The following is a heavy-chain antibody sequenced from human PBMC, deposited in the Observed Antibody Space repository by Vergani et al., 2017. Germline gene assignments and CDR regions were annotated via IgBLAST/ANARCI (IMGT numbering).Heavy chain of an antibody. V-gene: IGHV3-21*01. CDR3: ARANSFDP. D-gene: IGHD2-21*01. Sequence: VQLVESGGGVVQPGRSLRLSCAASGFTFSSYSMNWVRQALGKGLGWVSSISSSSSYISYADSVKGRFTISRDNAKNSLYLQMNSLRAEDTAVYYCARANSFDPWGQGTLVTVSS. J-gene: IGHJ5*02. CDR2: ISSSSSYI. CDR1: GFTFSSYS.